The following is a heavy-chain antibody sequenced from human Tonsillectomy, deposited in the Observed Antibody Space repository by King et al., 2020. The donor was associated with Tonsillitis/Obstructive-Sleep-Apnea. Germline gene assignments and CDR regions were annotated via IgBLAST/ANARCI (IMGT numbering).Heavy chain of an antibody. V-gene: IGHV3-30*18. CDR2: ISYDGSNK. CDR3: AKGQDFWGGSTDY. CDR1: GLTLSTYG. J-gene: IGHJ4*02. D-gene: IGHD3-3*01. Sequence: VQLVESGGGVVQPGRSLRLSCAASGLTLSTYGMHWVRQAPGKGLEWVAVISYDGSNKYYADSVKGRFTISRDNSKNTLYLQMNSLRAGDTAVYYCAKGQDFWGGSTDYWGQGTLVTVSS.